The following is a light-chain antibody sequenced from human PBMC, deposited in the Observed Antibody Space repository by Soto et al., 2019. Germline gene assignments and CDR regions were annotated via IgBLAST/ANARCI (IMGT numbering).Light chain of an antibody. CDR2: GAS. J-gene: IGKJ1*01. Sequence: ETVMTQSPATLSVSPGERATLSCRASQSVSSNLAWYQQKPGQAPRLLIYGASTRATGIPARFSGSGSGTEFPLTISSLQSEDFAVYYCQQYNNWPQTFGQGTKVEIK. V-gene: IGKV3-15*01. CDR1: QSVSSN. CDR3: QQYNNWPQT.